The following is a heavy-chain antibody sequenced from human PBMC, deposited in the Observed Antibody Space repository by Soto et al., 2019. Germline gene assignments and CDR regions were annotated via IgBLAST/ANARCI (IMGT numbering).Heavy chain of an antibody. V-gene: IGHV3-30-3*01. Sequence: QVQLVASGGGVVQPGRSLRLSCAASGFTFSSYAMHWVRQAPGKGLEWVAVISYDGSNKYYADSVKGRFTISRDNSKNTLYLQMNSLRAEDTAVYYCARDGTPCAVTTCYYYYGMDVWGQGTTVTVSS. CDR1: GFTFSSYA. D-gene: IGHD4-4*01. J-gene: IGHJ6*02. CDR3: ARDGTPCAVTTCYYYYGMDV. CDR2: ISYDGSNK.